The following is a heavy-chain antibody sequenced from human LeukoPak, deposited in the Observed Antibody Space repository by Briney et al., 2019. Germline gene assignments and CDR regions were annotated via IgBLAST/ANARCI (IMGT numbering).Heavy chain of an antibody. V-gene: IGHV3-21*01. CDR2: ISSSSDYI. Sequence: GGSLRLSCAASGFTVSSNYMSWVRQAPGKGLEWVSSISSSSDYIFYADSVKGRFTISRDNAQNSLYLQMNSLRVEDTAVYYCASGHYDYVWGSISPTNYFDNWGQGTLVTVSS. D-gene: IGHD3-16*01. J-gene: IGHJ4*02. CDR3: ASGHYDYVWGSISPTNYFDN. CDR1: GFTVSSNY.